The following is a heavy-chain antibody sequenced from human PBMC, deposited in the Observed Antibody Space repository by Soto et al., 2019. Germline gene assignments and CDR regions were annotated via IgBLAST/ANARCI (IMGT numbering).Heavy chain of an antibody. D-gene: IGHD6-19*01. J-gene: IGHJ5*02. CDR3: ARDGEGEVAGPNWFDP. V-gene: IGHV1-69*13. Sequence: SVKVSCKASGGTFSSYAISWVRQAPGQGLEWMGGIIPIFGTANYAQKFQGRVTITADESTSTAYMELSSLRSEDTAVYYCARDGEGEVAGPNWFDPWGQGTLVTVSS. CDR1: GGTFSSYA. CDR2: IIPIFGTA.